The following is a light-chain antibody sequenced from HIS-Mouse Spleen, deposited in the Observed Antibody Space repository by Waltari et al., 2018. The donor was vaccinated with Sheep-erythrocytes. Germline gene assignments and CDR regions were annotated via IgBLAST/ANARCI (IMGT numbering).Light chain of an antibody. CDR3: SSYAGSNNWV. V-gene: IGLV2-8*01. J-gene: IGLJ3*02. CDR2: EVS. CDR1: SSDCGGYTY. Sequence: QSALTQPPSASGSPGQSVTISCPGTSSDCGGYTYVPWYQQHQGKAPNIMIYEVSKRPSGVPDRFSGSKSGNTASLTVSGLQAEDEADYYCSSYAGSNNWVFGGGTKLTVL.